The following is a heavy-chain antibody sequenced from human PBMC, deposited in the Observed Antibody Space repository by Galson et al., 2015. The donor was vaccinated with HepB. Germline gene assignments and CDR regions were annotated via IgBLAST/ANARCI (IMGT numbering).Heavy chain of an antibody. CDR2: INPNSGYT. D-gene: IGHD5-18*01. CDR3: ARGKTVRGYSLDDPFDL. J-gene: IGHJ3*01. V-gene: IGHV1-2*05. Sequence: SVKVSCKASGYTFTGYYIHWVRQAPGQGLEWMGRINPNSGYTNYAQKFQGRVTMTTDTSTSTVYMEMTRLRFDDTVVYYCARGKTVRGYSLDDPFDLWGQGTMVTVSS. CDR1: GYTFTGYY.